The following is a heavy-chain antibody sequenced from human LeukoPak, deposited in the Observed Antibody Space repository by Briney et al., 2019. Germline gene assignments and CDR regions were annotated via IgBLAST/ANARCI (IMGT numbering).Heavy chain of an antibody. CDR1: GFTFSSYG. V-gene: IGHV3-23*01. CDR2: ISGSGGST. J-gene: IGHJ4*02. CDR3: ARGAYYDFWSGYYNFDY. D-gene: IGHD3-3*01. Sequence: GGSLRLSCAASGFTFSSYGMHWVRQAPGKGLEWVSAISGSGGSTYYADSVKGRFTISRDNSKNTLYLQMNSLRAEDTAVYYCARGAYYDFWSGYYNFDYWGQGTLVTVSS.